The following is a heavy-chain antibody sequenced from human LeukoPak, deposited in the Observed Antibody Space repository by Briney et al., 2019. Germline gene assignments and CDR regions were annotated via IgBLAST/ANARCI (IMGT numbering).Heavy chain of an antibody. CDR3: ARAHCSGGSCYSDFDY. CDR2: IWYDGSNK. Sequence: PGRSLRLSCAASGFTFSSYGMHWVRQAPGKGLEWVAVIWYDGSNKYYADSVKGRFTISRDNSKNTLYLQMNSLRAEDTAVYYCARAHCSGGSCYSDFDYWGQGTLVTVSS. V-gene: IGHV3-33*01. J-gene: IGHJ4*02. D-gene: IGHD2-15*01. CDR1: GFTFSSYG.